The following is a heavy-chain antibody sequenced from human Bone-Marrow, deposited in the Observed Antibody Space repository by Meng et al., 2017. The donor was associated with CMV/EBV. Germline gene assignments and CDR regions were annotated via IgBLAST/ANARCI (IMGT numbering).Heavy chain of an antibody. CDR2: IRSKANSYAT. CDR3: TRLVPAATQRGAFDI. CDR1: GFTFSGSA. D-gene: IGHD2-2*01. J-gene: IGHJ3*02. Sequence: GESLKISCAASGFTFSGSAMHWVRQASGKGLEWVGRIRSKANSYATAYAASVKGRFTISRDDSKNTAYLQMNSLKTEDTAVYYCTRLVPAATQRGAFDIWGQGTMVTV. V-gene: IGHV3-73*01.